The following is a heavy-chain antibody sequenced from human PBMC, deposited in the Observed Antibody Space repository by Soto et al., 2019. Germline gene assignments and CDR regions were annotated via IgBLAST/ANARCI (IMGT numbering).Heavy chain of an antibody. CDR1: GYTFTSYG. CDR2: ISAYNGNT. J-gene: IGHJ6*02. CDR3: ARAVALLVKTIYYYYRMDV. Sequence: ASVKVSCKASGYTFTSYGISWVRQAPGQGLEWMGWISAYNGNTNYAQKLQGRVTMTRNTSISTAYMELSSLRSEDTAVYYCARAVALLVKTIYYYYRMDVWGQGSTVPVSS. V-gene: IGHV1-18*01. D-gene: IGHD5-12*01.